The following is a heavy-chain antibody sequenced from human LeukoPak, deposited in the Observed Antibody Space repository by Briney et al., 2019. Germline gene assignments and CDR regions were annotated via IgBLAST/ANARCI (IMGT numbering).Heavy chain of an antibody. J-gene: IGHJ5*02. CDR1: GGSISSSSYY. D-gene: IGHD5-24*01. CDR3: ARHPSGRMWLQQGGWFDP. V-gene: IGHV4-39*01. Sequence: SETLSLTCTASGGSISSSSYYWGWIRQPPGKGLEWIGSIYYSGSTYYNPSLKSRVTISVDTSKNQFSLKLTSVTAADTAVYYCARHPSGRMWLQQGGWFDPWGQGTLVTVSS. CDR2: IYYSGST.